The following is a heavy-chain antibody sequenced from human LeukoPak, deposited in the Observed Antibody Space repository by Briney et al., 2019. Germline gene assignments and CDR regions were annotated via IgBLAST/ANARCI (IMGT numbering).Heavy chain of an antibody. CDR3: ARARMTALDY. V-gene: IGHV4-59*01. J-gene: IGHJ4*02. D-gene: IGHD2-15*01. CDR2: IYYSGST. Sequence: SETLSLTCTVSGGSISSYYWSWIRQPPGKGLEWIGYIYYSGSTNYNPSLKSRVTISVDTSKNQFSLKLSSVTAADTAVYYCARARMTALDYWGQGTLVTVSS. CDR1: GGSISSYY.